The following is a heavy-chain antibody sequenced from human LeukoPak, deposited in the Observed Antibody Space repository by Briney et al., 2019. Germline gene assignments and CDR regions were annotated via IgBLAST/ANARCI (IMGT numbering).Heavy chain of an antibody. V-gene: IGHV4-61*02. CDR2: IYTSGST. CDR3: AREGCTNGVCFLYYYYMDV. J-gene: IGHJ6*03. D-gene: IGHD2-8*01. Sequence: PSETLSLTCTVSGGSISSGSYYWSWIRQPAGKGLEWIGRIYTSGSTNYNPSLKSRVTTSVDTSKNQFSLKLSSVTAADTAVYYCAREGCTNGVCFLYYYYMDVWGKGTTVTVSS. CDR1: GGSISSGSYY.